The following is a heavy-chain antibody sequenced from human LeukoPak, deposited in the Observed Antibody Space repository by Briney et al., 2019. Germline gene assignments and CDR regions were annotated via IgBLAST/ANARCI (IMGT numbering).Heavy chain of an antibody. CDR1: GGSFSGYY. D-gene: IGHD2-21*01. CDR3: ARGQTSRTLWGRTDSGSKYYFDC. Sequence: SETLSLTCAVYGGSFSGYYWSWIRQPPGKGLEWIGEINHSGSTNYNPSLKSRVTISVDTSKNQFSLKLSSVTAADTAVYYCARGQTSRTLWGRTDSGSKYYFDCWGQGTLVTVPS. V-gene: IGHV4-34*01. J-gene: IGHJ4*02. CDR2: INHSGST.